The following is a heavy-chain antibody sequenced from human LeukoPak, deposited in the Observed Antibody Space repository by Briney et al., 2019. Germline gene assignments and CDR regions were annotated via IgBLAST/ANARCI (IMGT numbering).Heavy chain of an antibody. CDR2: IYHSGST. V-gene: IGHV4-4*02. J-gene: IGHJ6*02. CDR3: ARVSYDILTGYYYGMDV. CDR1: GGSISSSNW. D-gene: IGHD3-9*01. Sequence: SETLSLTCAVSGGSISSSNWWSWVRQPPGKGLEWIGEIYHSGSTYYNPSLKSRVTISVDTSKNQFSLKLSSVTAADTAVYYCARVSYDILTGYYYGMDVWGQGTTVTVSS.